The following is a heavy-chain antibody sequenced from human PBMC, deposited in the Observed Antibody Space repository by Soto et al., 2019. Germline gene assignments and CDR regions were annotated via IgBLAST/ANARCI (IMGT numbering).Heavy chain of an antibody. CDR3: ARDKITGLFDY. D-gene: IGHD2-8*02. CDR2: INHSGST. J-gene: IGHJ4*02. V-gene: IGHV4-34*01. Sequence: QVQLQQWGAGLLKPSETLSLTCAVYGGSFSGYYWTWIRQPPGTGPQWIGEINHSGSTNYHPSLKSRVTISVDTSKNQFSLTLTSVTAADTAVYYCARDKITGLFDYWGQGTLVTVSS. CDR1: GGSFSGYY.